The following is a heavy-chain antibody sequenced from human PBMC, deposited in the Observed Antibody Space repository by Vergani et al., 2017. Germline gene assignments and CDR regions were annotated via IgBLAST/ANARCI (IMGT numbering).Heavy chain of an antibody. CDR2: IESDGSIT. Sequence: DVHLAESGGGFFQPGGSLRLSCSASGFSFNSYWMHWVRQVPGTGLLWFSRIESDGSITAYADSVKGRFTISRDNAQNTLYLQMNSLRVEDTGVYYCARDRCIETCYTANWLDSWGQGTLVTVSS. V-gene: IGHV3-74*03. CDR3: ARDRCIETCYTANWLDS. CDR1: GFSFNSYW. J-gene: IGHJ5*01. D-gene: IGHD3-16*02.